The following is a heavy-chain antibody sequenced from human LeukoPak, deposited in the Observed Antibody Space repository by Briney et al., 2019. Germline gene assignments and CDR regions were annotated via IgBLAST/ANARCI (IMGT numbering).Heavy chain of an antibody. D-gene: IGHD2-2*01. CDR2: ISWDGGST. V-gene: IGHV3-43*01. Sequence: PGESLRLSCAASGFTFDDCTMHWVRQAPGKGLEWVSLISWDGGSTYYADSVKGRFTISRDNSKNSLYLQMNSLRTEDTALYYCAKDMPGYCSSTSCSDPWGQGTLVTVSS. CDR1: GFTFDDCT. J-gene: IGHJ5*02. CDR3: AKDMPGYCSSTSCSDP.